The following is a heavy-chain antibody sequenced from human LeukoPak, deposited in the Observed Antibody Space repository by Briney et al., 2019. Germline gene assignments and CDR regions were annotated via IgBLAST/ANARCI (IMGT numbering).Heavy chain of an antibody. CDR2: INHSGST. D-gene: IGHD3-16*01. CDR3: ARGRPIKQQLPGGMDV. Sequence: PSETLSLTRAVYGGSFSGYYWSWIRQPPGKGLEWNGEINHSGSTHYNPSLKSRVTISVDTSKNQFSLKLSSVTAADTAVYYCARGRPIKQQLPGGMDVWGKGTTVTVSS. CDR1: GGSFSGYY. V-gene: IGHV4-34*01. J-gene: IGHJ6*03.